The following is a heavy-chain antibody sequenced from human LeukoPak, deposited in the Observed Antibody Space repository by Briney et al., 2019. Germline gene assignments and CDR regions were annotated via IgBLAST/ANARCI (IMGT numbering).Heavy chain of an antibody. CDR1: GESFSGYF. J-gene: IGHJ4*02. CDR3: ARDLSFDWFPYYFDY. V-gene: IGHV4-34*01. CDR2: INHSGSTS. Sequence: PSETLSLTCAVYGESFSGYFWNWIRQPPGKGLEWIGEINHSGSTSNHNPSLKSRVTMSVDTSKNQFSLKLSSVTAADTAIYYCARDLSFDWFPYYFDYWGQGILVTVSS. D-gene: IGHD3-9*01.